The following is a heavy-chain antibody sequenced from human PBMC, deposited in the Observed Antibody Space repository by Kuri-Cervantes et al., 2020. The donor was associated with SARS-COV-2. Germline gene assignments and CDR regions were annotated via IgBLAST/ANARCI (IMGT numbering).Heavy chain of an antibody. D-gene: IGHD3-10*01. CDR3: ARDTPTLVRGVVSDRWLDP. J-gene: IGHJ5*02. Sequence: GESLKISCEGSGLMFTTYAMHWVRQAPGKGLEWVAVIWYDGSNKSYADSVKGRFTISRDNSKNTLYLQMNSLRGEDTAVYYCARDTPTLVRGVVSDRWLDPWGQGTLVTVSS. CDR2: IWYDGSNK. V-gene: IGHV3-33*01. CDR1: GLMFTTYA.